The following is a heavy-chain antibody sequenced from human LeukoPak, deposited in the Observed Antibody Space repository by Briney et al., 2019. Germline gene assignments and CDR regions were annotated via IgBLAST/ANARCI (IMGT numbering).Heavy chain of an antibody. V-gene: IGHV3-48*03. CDR3: AREPTYSSSWHTTCDY. CDR1: GFTFSSYE. Sequence: GGSLRLSCAASGFTFSSYEMNWVRQAPGKGLEWVSYISSSGSTIYYADSVKARFTISRDNAKNSLYLQMNSLRAEDTAVYYCAREPTYSSSWHTTCDYWGQGTLVTVSS. D-gene: IGHD6-13*01. J-gene: IGHJ4*02. CDR2: ISSSGSTI.